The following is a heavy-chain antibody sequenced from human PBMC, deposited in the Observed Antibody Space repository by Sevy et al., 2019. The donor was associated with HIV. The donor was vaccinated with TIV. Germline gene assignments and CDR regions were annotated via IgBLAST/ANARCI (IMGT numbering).Heavy chain of an antibody. V-gene: IGHV3-15*01. Sequence: GGSLRLSCAASGFTFSNAWMSWVRQAPGKGLEWVGRIKSKTDGGKTDYAAPVKGRFTISRVDSKNTLYLQMNSLKTEDTAVYYCTTSGYDPNYYYYGMDVWGQGTTVTVSS. D-gene: IGHD5-12*01. CDR1: GFTFSNAW. J-gene: IGHJ6*02. CDR3: TTSGYDPNYYYYGMDV. CDR2: IKSKTDGGKT.